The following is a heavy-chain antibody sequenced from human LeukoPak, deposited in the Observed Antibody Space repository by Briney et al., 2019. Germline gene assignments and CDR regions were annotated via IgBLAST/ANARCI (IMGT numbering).Heavy chain of an antibody. CDR3: ARWDTAMALDV. D-gene: IGHD5-18*01. V-gene: IGHV3-7*01. CDR1: GFTFSSYW. Sequence: GGSLRLSCAASGFTFSSYWMSWVRQAPGKGLEWVANIKQDGSEKYYVDSVKGRSTISRDNAKNSLYLQMNSLRAEDTAVYYCARWDTAMALDVWGKGTTVTVSS. CDR2: IKQDGSEK. J-gene: IGHJ6*04.